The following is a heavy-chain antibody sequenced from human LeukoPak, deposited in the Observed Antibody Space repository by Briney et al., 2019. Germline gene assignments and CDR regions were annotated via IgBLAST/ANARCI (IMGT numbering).Heavy chain of an antibody. J-gene: IGHJ4*02. V-gene: IGHV3-23*01. D-gene: IGHD3-22*01. CDR3: AREAKRYYDSSGYNFGY. CDR1: GFTVTSNH. CDR2: ISGSGDST. Sequence: PGGSLRLSCAASGFTVTSNHMSWVRQAPGKGLEWVSTISGSGDSTFYADSVKGRFTISRDNSKNTLYLQMNSLRAEDTAVYYCAREAKRYYDSSGYNFGYWGQGTLVTVSS.